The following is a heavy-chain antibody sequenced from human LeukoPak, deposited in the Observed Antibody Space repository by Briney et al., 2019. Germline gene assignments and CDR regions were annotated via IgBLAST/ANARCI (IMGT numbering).Heavy chain of an antibody. V-gene: IGHV4-59*08. CDR1: GGSISSYY. CDR3: ARHAVGATIVPDS. D-gene: IGHD1-26*01. Sequence: SETLSLTCTVSGGSISSYYWSWIRQPPGKGLEWIGYIYYSGSTNYNPSLKSRVTISVDTSKNQFSLKLSSVTAADTAVYYCARHAVGATIVPDSWGQGTLVTVSS. CDR2: IYYSGST. J-gene: IGHJ4*02.